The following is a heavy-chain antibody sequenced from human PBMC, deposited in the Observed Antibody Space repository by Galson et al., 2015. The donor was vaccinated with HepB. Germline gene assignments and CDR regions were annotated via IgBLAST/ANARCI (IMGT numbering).Heavy chain of an antibody. D-gene: IGHD2-2*01. CDR1: GYTFTGYY. V-gene: IGHV1-46*03. J-gene: IGHJ5*02. CDR3: ARDTTEAYHRYCSSTSCPEGHWFDP. Sequence: SVKVSCKASGYTFTGYYMHWVRQAPGQGLEWMGIINPSGGSTSYAQKFQGRVTMTRDTSTSTVYMELSSLRSEDTAVYYCARDTTEAYHRYCSSTSCPEGHWFDPWGQGTLVTVSS. CDR2: INPSGGST.